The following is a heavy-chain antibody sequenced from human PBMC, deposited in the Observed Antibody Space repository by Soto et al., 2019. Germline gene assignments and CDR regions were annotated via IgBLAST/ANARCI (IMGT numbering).Heavy chain of an antibody. CDR1: GGTFSSYA. V-gene: IGHV1-69*01. Sequence: QVQLVQSGAEVKKPGSSVKVSCKASGGTFSSYAISWVRQAPGQGLEWMGGIIPICGTANYAQKFQGRVTITADESTSTAYMELSSLRSEDTAVYYCARPSMVRGVHPSDYYYYGMDVWGQGTTVTVSS. D-gene: IGHD3-10*01. CDR2: IIPICGTA. CDR3: ARPSMVRGVHPSDYYYYGMDV. J-gene: IGHJ6*02.